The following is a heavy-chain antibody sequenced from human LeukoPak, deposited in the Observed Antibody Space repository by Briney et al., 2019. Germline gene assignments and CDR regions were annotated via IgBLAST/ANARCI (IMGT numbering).Heavy chain of an antibody. J-gene: IGHJ3*02. CDR1: EFTFSGYS. V-gene: IGHV3-30*03. CDR3: ATIAFHI. CDR2: ISYDGSNK. Sequence: GGSLRLSCAASEFTFSGYSMNWVRQAPGKGLEWMAVISYDGSNKYYADSVMGRFAISRDDSKNTVSLQMNSLRAEDTAVCYCATIAFHIWGQGTLVTVSS.